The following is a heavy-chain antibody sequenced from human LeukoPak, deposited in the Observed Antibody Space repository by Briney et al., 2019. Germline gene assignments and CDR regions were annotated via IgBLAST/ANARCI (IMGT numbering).Heavy chain of an antibody. V-gene: IGHV3-30*03. CDR2: ISYDGSNK. J-gene: IGHJ6*02. CDR3: ATDRGGSSDIYYSYGMDV. CDR1: GFTFSSYG. D-gene: IGHD1-26*01. Sequence: GGSLRLSCAASGFTFSSYGMHLVRQAPGKGLEWVAVISYDGSNKYYADSVKGRFTISRDNSKNTLYLQMNSLRAEDTAVYYCATDRGGSSDIYYSYGMDVWGQGTTVTVSS.